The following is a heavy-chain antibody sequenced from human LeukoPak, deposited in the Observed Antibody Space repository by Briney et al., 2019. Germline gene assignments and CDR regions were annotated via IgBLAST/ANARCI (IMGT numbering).Heavy chain of an antibody. D-gene: IGHD3-10*01. J-gene: IGHJ5*02. V-gene: IGHV1-2*02. Sequence: ASVKVSCKASGYTFTGYYMHWVRQAPGQGLEWMGWINPNSGGTNYAQKFQGRVTMTRDTSISTAYMELSSLKSEDTAVYYCARGAHSGSCSSWFHPWGQGTLVTVSS. CDR2: INPNSGGT. CDR1: GYTFTGYY. CDR3: ARGAHSGSCSSWFHP.